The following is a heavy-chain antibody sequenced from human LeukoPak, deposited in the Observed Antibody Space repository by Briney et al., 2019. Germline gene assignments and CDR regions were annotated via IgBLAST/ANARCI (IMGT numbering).Heavy chain of an antibody. J-gene: IGHJ4*02. CDR3: ASGRLVGAPDY. V-gene: IGHV3-23*01. Sequence: GGSLRLSCAASGFTFSSYAMSWVRQAPEKGLEWVSTISGSGGGTYYADSVKGRFSTSRDNAKNTLYLQMNSLRAEDTAVYYCASGRLVGAPDYWGQGTLVTVSS. CDR2: ISGSGGGT. D-gene: IGHD1-26*01. CDR1: GFTFSSYA.